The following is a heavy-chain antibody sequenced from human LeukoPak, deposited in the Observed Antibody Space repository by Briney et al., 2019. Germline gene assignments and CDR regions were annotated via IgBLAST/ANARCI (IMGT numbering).Heavy chain of an antibody. CDR3: ARVWGDGYRSGGFDY. Sequence: ASVKVSCKASGYTFTSYGISWVRQAPGQGLEWMGWTSAYNGNTNYAQKLQGRVTMTTDTSTSTAYMELRSLRSDDTAVYYCARVWGDGYRSGGFDYWGQGTLVTVSS. V-gene: IGHV1-18*01. D-gene: IGHD5-24*01. CDR1: GYTFTSYG. CDR2: TSAYNGNT. J-gene: IGHJ4*02.